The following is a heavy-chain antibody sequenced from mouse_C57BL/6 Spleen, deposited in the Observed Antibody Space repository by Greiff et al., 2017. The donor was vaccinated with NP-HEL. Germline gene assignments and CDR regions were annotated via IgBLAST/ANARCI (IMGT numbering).Heavy chain of an antibody. V-gene: IGHV1-52*01. CDR3: ARGDSSGPAFAC. CDR2: IDPSDSET. D-gene: IGHD3-2*02. Sequence: QVQLQQPGAELVRPGSSVKLSCKASGYTFTSYWMHWVKQRPIQGLEWIGNIDPSDSETHYNQKFKDKATLTVDKSSSTAYMQLSSLTSEDSAVYYCARGDSSGPAFACWGQGTLVTVSA. J-gene: IGHJ3*01. CDR1: GYTFTSYW.